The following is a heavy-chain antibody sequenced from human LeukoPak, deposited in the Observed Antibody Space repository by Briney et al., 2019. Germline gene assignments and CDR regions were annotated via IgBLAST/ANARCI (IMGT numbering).Heavy chain of an antibody. V-gene: IGHV3-7*01. Sequence: GGSLRLSCAASGFTFSLYWMNWVRQAPGKGLEWVANIKEDGSKKYYVESVKGRFTISRDNAKNSVFLQMNTLRADDTAIYYCARATRDDFGDVHDAFDVWGQGTMVAVSS. D-gene: IGHD4-17*01. CDR1: GFTFSLYW. CDR3: ARATRDDFGDVHDAFDV. J-gene: IGHJ3*01. CDR2: IKEDGSKK.